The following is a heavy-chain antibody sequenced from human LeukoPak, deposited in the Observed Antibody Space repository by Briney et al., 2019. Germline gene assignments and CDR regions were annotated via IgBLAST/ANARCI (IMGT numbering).Heavy chain of an antibody. J-gene: IGHJ4*02. D-gene: IGHD4-17*01. CDR2: IIPIFGAP. CDR1: GYTFTSYG. CDR3: ARAVQVTTGGLFDY. Sequence: SVKVSCKASGYTFTSYGISWVRQAPGQGLEWMGGIIPIFGAPNYAQKFQGRVTITADKSTSTAYMELSSLRSEDTAVYYCARAVQVTTGGLFDYWGQGTLVTVSS. V-gene: IGHV1-69*06.